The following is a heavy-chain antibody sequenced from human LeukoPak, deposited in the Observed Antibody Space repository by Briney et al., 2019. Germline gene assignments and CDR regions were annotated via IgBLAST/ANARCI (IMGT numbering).Heavy chain of an antibody. Sequence: GGSLRLSCAASGLPFTTYAMSWVRQAPGKGLEWVSLIYSGGSTYYADSVKGRFTISRENSKNTLYLQMNSLRAEDTAGYYCAKDLGIVVVVANYFDYWGQGTLVTVSS. V-gene: IGHV3-23*03. J-gene: IGHJ4*02. CDR2: IYSGGST. D-gene: IGHD2-15*01. CDR1: GLPFTTYA. CDR3: AKDLGIVVVVANYFDY.